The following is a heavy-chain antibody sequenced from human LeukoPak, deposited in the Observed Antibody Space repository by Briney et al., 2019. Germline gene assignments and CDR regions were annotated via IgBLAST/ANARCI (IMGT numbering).Heavy chain of an antibody. J-gene: IGHJ6*02. V-gene: IGHV3-43*02. D-gene: IGHD3-10*01. CDR1: GFTFDDYA. CDR2: ISGDGGST. CDR3: AKGVLWFGKLPLEDYYYYGMDV. Sequence: GGSLRLSCAASGFTFDDYAMHWVRQAPGKGLEWVSLISGDGGSTYYADSVKGRFTISRDNSKNSLYLQMNSLRTEDTALYYCAKGVLWFGKLPLEDYYYYGMDVWGQGTTVTVSS.